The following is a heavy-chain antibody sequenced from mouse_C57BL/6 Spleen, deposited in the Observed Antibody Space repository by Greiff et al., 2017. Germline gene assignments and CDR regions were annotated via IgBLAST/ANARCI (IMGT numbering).Heavy chain of an antibody. V-gene: IGHV1-85*01. D-gene: IGHD4-1*01. CDR2: IYPRDGST. CDR3: ARGWDVGYFDV. CDR1: GYTFTSYD. Sequence: QVQLQQSGPELVKPGASVKLSCKASGYTFTSYDINWVKQRPGQGLEWIGWIYPRDGSTKYNEKFKGKATLTVDTSSSTAYIELHSLRSEDSAVYFCARGWDVGYFDVWGTGTTVTVSS. J-gene: IGHJ1*03.